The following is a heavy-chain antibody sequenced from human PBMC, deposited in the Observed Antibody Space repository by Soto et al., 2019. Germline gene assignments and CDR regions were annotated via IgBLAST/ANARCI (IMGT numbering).Heavy chain of an antibody. Sequence: QITLKESGPTLVKPTQTLTLTCTFSGFSLSTSGVGVGWIRQPPGKALEWLALIYWDDDKRYSPSLKSRLTITKDTAKNPVVLTMTNMDPVDTATCYCAHSGGHIAAFDYWGQGTLVTVSS. CDR2: IYWDDDK. V-gene: IGHV2-5*02. J-gene: IGHJ4*02. CDR1: GFSLSTSGVG. CDR3: AHSGGHIAAFDY. D-gene: IGHD6-25*01.